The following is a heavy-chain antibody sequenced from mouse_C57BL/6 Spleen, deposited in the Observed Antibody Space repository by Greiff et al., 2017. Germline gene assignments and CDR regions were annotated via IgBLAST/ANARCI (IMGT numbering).Heavy chain of an antibody. V-gene: IGHV1-26*01. Sequence: EVQLQQSGPELVKPGASVKISCKASGYTFTDYYMNWVKQSHGKSLEWIGDINPNNGGTSYNQKFKGKATLTVDKSSRTAYMELRSLTSEDSAVYYCASYGGAMDYWGQGTSVTVSS. CDR2: INPNNGGT. D-gene: IGHD1-2*01. CDR3: ASYGGAMDY. J-gene: IGHJ4*01. CDR1: GYTFTDYY.